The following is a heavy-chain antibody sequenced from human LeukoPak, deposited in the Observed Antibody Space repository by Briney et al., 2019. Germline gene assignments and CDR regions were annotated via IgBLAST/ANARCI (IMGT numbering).Heavy chain of an antibody. V-gene: IGHV3-23*01. CDR2: ISGSGGST. CDR1: GFTFSSYA. Sequence: PGGSLRLSCAASGFTFSSYAMSWVSQAPGKGLEWVSAISGSGGSTYYADSVKGRFTISRDNSKNTLYLQMNSLRAEDTAVYYCAKDNDPPGIYYYYGMDVWGQGTTVTVSS. CDR3: AKDNDPPGIYYYYGMDV. J-gene: IGHJ6*02. D-gene: IGHD3-10*01.